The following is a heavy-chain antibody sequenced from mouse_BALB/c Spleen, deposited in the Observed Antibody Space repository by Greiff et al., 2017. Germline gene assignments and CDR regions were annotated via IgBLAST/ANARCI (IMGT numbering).Heavy chain of an antibody. V-gene: IGHV3-2*02. CDR1: GYSITSDYA. CDR3: ARWSFYAMDY. Sequence: EVQLQQSGPGLVKPSQSLSLTCTVTGYSITSDYAWNWIRQFPGNKLEWMGYISYSGSTSYNPSLKSRISITRDTSKNQFFLQLNSVTTEDTATYYCARWSFYAMDYWGQGTSVTVSS. CDR2: ISYSGST. J-gene: IGHJ4*01.